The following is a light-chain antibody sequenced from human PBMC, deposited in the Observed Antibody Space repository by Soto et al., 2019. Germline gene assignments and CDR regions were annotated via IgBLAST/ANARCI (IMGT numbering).Light chain of an antibody. CDR2: GAS. CDR3: QQYNNWWT. V-gene: IGKV3-15*01. CDR1: QSVSSN. J-gene: IGKJ1*01. Sequence: EIVITQSPATLSVSPGERATLSCRASQSVSSNLAWYQQKPGQAPRLLIYGASTRATGIPARFSGSGSGTEFTLTXSSLQSEDFAVYYCQQYNNWWTFGQGTKVDI.